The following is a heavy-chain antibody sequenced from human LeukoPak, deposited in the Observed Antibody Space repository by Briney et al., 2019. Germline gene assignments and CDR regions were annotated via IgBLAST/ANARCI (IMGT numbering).Heavy chain of an antibody. CDR3: ARDQVMITFGGVTCDY. Sequence: ASVKVSCKASGYTFTSYDINWVRQATGQGLEWMGWINPNSGGTNYAQKFQGRVTMTRDTSISTAYMELSRLRSDDTAVCYCARDQVMITFGGVTCDYWGQGTLVTVSS. CDR2: INPNSGGT. J-gene: IGHJ4*02. CDR1: GYTFTSYD. V-gene: IGHV1-2*02. D-gene: IGHD3-16*01.